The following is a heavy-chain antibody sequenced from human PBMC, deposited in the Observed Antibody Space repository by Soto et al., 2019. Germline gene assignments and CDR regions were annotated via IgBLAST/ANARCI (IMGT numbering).Heavy chain of an antibody. CDR2: IYYSGST. J-gene: IGHJ6*02. CDR3: ARAKPEGTLWFGDSGLYYYYGMDV. Sequence: PSETLSLTCTVSGGSVTNGNYYWSWIRQPPGKGLEWIGSIYYSGSTYYNPSLKSRVTISVDTSKNQFSLKLSSVTAADTAVYYCARAKPEGTLWFGDSGLYYYYGMDVWGQGTTVTVSS. V-gene: IGHV4-39*07. D-gene: IGHD3-10*01. CDR1: GGSVTNGNYY.